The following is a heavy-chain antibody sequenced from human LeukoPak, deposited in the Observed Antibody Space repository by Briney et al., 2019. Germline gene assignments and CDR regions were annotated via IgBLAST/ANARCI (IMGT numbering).Heavy chain of an antibody. Sequence: ASVKVSFKASGYTFTSYGISWVRQAPGQGLEWMGWISAYNGNTNYAQKLQGRVTMTTDTSTSTAYMELRSLRSDDTAVYYCARDTCSSTSCYSQDFDYWGQGTLVTVSS. CDR2: ISAYNGNT. CDR3: ARDTCSSTSCYSQDFDY. J-gene: IGHJ4*02. D-gene: IGHD2-2*02. V-gene: IGHV1-18*01. CDR1: GYTFTSYG.